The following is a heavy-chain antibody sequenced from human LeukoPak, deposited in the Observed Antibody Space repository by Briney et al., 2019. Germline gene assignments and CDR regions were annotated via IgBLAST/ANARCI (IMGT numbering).Heavy chain of an antibody. D-gene: IGHD6-13*01. CDR3: ARGLAAAGTPYYFDY. CDR2: INPNSGGT. CDR1: GYTFTGYY. V-gene: IGHV1-2*02. J-gene: IGHJ4*02. Sequence: ASVKVSCKASGYTFTGYYMHWVRQAPGQGLEWMGWINPNSGGTNYAQKLQGRVTMTTDTSTSTAYMELRSLRSDDTAVYYCARGLAAAGTPYYFDYWGQGTLVTVSS.